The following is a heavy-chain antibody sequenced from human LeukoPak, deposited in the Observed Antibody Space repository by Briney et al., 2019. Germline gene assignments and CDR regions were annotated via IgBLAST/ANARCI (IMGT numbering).Heavy chain of an antibody. V-gene: IGHV3-23*01. CDR3: AKAVGYSYGYYFDY. CDR2: ISGSGGSK. J-gene: IGHJ4*02. D-gene: IGHD5-18*01. Sequence: GGSLRLSCAASGFTFTSYAMSWVRQAPGKGLEWVSAISGSGGSKYYADSVKGRFTISRDNSKNTLYLQMNSLRAEDTAVYYCAKAVGYSYGYYFDYWGQGTLVTVSS. CDR1: GFTFTSYA.